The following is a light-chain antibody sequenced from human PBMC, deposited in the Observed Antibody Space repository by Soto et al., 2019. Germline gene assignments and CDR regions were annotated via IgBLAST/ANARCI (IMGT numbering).Light chain of an antibody. CDR1: SSDVGGYNY. V-gene: IGLV2-14*01. CDR2: EVK. CDR3: SSYTTITTVI. J-gene: IGLJ2*01. Sequence: QSALTQPRSVSGSPGQSVTISCTGTSSDVGGYNYVSWYQHHPGKVPKLIIYEVKKRPSGVSDRFSGSKSGNTAFLTISGLQSEDEATYYCSSYTTITTVIFGGGTKVTVL.